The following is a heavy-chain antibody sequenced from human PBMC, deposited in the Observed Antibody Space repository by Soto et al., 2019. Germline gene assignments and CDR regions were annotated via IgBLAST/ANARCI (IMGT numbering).Heavy chain of an antibody. CDR3: ARGPPGVVPGAIGSGGMDV. V-gene: IGHV3-30*04. Sequence: QVQLVESGGGVVQPGRSLSLSCEASGFTLSSYAVHWVRQAPGKGLEWVAVMSFDGSKASHADSVKGRFTISRDNSKNTASLQMNSLRVEESAVYYWARGPPGVVPGAIGSGGMDVWGQGTTVTVSS. CDR1: GFTLSSYA. CDR2: MSFDGSKA. D-gene: IGHD2-2*01. J-gene: IGHJ6*02.